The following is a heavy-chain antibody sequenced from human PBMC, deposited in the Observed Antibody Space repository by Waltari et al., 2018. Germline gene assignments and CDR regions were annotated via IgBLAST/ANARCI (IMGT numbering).Heavy chain of an antibody. CDR2: IYYSGST. Sequence: QVQLQESGPGLVKPSETLSLPCTVSGGSVSSGRYYWSWIRQPPGTGREWVGYIYYSGSTNYNPSLKSRVTISVDTSKNQFSLKLSSVTAADTAVYYCARDGPPSSNYDFWSGYYSVYYGMDVWGQGTTVTVSS. J-gene: IGHJ6*02. CDR1: GGSVSSGRYY. V-gene: IGHV4-61*01. CDR3: ARDGPPSSNYDFWSGYYSVYYGMDV. D-gene: IGHD3-3*01.